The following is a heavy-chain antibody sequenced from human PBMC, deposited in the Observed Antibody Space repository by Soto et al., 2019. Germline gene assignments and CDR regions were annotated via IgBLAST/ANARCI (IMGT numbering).Heavy chain of an antibody. Sequence: GGSLRLSCAASGFTFSTYGIHWVRQAPGKGLEWVAVISYDGSNKYYADSVKGRFTISRDNSKNTLYLQMNSLRAEDTAVYYCAKGAAVTHAFDIWGQGTMVTVSS. J-gene: IGHJ3*02. CDR1: GFTFSTYG. D-gene: IGHD4-17*01. V-gene: IGHV3-30*18. CDR2: ISYDGSNK. CDR3: AKGAAVTHAFDI.